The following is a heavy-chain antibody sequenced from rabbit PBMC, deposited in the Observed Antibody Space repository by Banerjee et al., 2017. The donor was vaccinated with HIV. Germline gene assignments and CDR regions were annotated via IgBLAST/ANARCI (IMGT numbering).Heavy chain of an antibody. V-gene: IGHV1S45*01. CDR3: ARDLPGDSFYFNL. CDR2: IKTGSGST. CDR1: GFSFSSTYW. J-gene: IGHJ4*01. Sequence: QEQLVESGGGLVQPEGSLTLTCTASGFSFSSTYWICWVRQAPGKGLEWIGCIKTGSGSTYYATWAKGRVTITRSTSLSTVTLQLNSLTAADTATYFCARDLPGDSFYFNLWGQGTLVTVS. D-gene: IGHD2-1*01.